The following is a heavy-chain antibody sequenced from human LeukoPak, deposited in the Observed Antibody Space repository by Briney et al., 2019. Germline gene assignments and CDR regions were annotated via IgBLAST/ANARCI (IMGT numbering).Heavy chain of an antibody. CDR3: TKEYDYSGNRGQGRGYFDY. D-gene: IGHD3-22*01. V-gene: IGHV3-23*01. CDR2: IRGTGSST. J-gene: IGHJ4*02. Sequence: PGGSLRLSCGASGFTFSSYAMAWVRQAPGKGLEWVSAIRGTGSSTYYADSVKGRSTISRDNSKSTLYLQMNSLRAEDTAIYFCTKEYDYSGNRGQGRGYFDYWGQGTLVSVSS. CDR1: GFTFSSYA.